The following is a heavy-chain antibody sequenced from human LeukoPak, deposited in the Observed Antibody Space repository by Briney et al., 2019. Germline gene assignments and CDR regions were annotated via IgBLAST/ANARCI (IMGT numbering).Heavy chain of an antibody. V-gene: IGHV4-39*01. Sequence: PSETLSLTCTVSGGSISSSSYYWGWIRQPPGQGLEWIGSIYYSGSTYYNPSLKSRVTISVDTSKNQFSLKLSSVTAADTAVYYCAGLHPRNTVDFWGQGTLVTVSS. CDR3: AGLHPRNTVDF. CDR1: GGSISSSSYY. J-gene: IGHJ4*02. CDR2: IYYSGST. D-gene: IGHD2/OR15-2a*01.